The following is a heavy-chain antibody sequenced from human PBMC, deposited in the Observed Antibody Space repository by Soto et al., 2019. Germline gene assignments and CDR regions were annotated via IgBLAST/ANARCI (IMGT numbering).Heavy chain of an antibody. CDR2: IYYSGST. D-gene: IGHD3-10*01. CDR3: ARYFRGVISPFDY. J-gene: IGHJ4*02. CDR1: GGSISSGDYY. V-gene: IGHV4-30-4*01. Sequence: SVTLTLTCTVSGGSISSGDYYWSWIRQPPRKGLEWIGYIYYSGSTYYNPSLKSRVTISVDTSKNQFSLKLSSVTAADTAVYYCARYFRGVISPFDYWGQGTLVT.